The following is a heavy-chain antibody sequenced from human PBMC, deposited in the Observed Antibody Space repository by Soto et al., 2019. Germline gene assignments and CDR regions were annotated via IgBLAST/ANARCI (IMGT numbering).Heavy chain of an antibody. CDR1: GFTFSSYA. V-gene: IGHV3-23*01. CDR2: ISGSGGST. Sequence: EVQLLESGGGLVQPGGSLRLSCAASGFTFSSYAMSWVRQAPGKGLEWVSAISGSGGSTYYADSVKGRFTISRDNSKNTLYLQMNSLRAEDTAVYYCAKHDGVVVAATDAFDIWGQGTMVTVSS. CDR3: AKHDGVVVAATDAFDI. J-gene: IGHJ3*02. D-gene: IGHD2-15*01.